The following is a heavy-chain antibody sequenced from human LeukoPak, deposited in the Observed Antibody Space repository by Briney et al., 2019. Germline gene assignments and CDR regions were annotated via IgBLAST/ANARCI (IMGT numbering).Heavy chain of an antibody. V-gene: IGHV3-64*01. Sequence: SGGSLRLSCAASGFTFSSYAMHWVRQAPGKGLEYVSAISSNGGSAYYANSVKGRFTISRDNSKNTLYLQMGSLRAEDMAVYYCARAHYDSSGYQPLDYWGRGTLVTVSS. CDR3: ARAHYDSSGYQPLDY. J-gene: IGHJ4*02. CDR2: ISSNGGSA. CDR1: GFTFSSYA. D-gene: IGHD3-22*01.